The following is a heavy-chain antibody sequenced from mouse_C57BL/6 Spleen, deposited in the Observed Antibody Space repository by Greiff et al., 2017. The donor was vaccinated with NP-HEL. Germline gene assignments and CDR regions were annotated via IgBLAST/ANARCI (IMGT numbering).Heavy chain of an antibody. D-gene: IGHD2-4*01. CDR1: GYTFTSYW. CDR2: IDPSDSYT. J-gene: IGHJ4*01. Sequence: QVQLQQPGAELVKPGASVKLSCKASGYTFTSYWMQWVKQRPGQGLEWIGEIDPSDSYTNYNQKFKGKATLTVDTSSSTAYMQLSSLTSEDSAVYYCARRRLRQVYAMDYWGQGTSVTVSS. CDR3: ARRRLRQVYAMDY. V-gene: IGHV1-50*01.